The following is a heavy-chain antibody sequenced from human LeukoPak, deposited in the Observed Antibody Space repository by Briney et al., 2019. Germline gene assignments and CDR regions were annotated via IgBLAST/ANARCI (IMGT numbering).Heavy chain of an antibody. CDR1: GYTFTGYY. Sequence: ASVKVSCKASGYTFTGYYMHRVRLAAGQGLEWMGCMNPNSGNTGYAQKFQGRVTMTRNTSISTAYMELSSLRSEDTAVYYCASQVLGSGSYYEDYYYYGMDVWGQGTTVTVSS. D-gene: IGHD3-10*02. J-gene: IGHJ6*02. CDR2: MNPNSGNT. CDR3: ASQVLGSGSYYEDYYYYGMDV. V-gene: IGHV1-8*02.